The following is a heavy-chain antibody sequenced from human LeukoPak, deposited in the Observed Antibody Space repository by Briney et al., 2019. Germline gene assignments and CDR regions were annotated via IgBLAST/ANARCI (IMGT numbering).Heavy chain of an antibody. CDR2: INPSGGST. CDR3: ARAQISSGWYDVPRFFDY. Sequence: ASVKVSCKASGYTFTSYYMHWVRQAPGQGLEWMGIINPSGGSTSYAQKFQGRVTMTRDTSTSTVYMELSSLRSEDTAVYYCARAQISSGWYDVPRFFDYWGQGTLVTVSS. J-gene: IGHJ4*02. V-gene: IGHV1-46*01. CDR1: GYTFTSYY. D-gene: IGHD6-19*01.